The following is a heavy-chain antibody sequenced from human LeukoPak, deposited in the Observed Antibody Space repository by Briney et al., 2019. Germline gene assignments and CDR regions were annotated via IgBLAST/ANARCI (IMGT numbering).Heavy chain of an antibody. CDR2: ISAYNGNT. J-gene: IGHJ4*02. CDR3: ARSMGYQLLYALDY. Sequence: ASVKVSCKASGYTFTSYGISWVRQAPGQGLEWMGWISAYNGNTNYAQKLQGRVTMTTDTSTSTAYMELRSLRSDDTAVYYCARSMGYQLLYALDYWGQGTLVTVSS. CDR1: GYTFTSYG. V-gene: IGHV1-18*01. D-gene: IGHD2-2*02.